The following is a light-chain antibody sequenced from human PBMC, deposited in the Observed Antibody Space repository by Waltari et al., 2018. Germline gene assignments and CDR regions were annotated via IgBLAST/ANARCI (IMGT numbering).Light chain of an antibody. CDR3: MQALQTQT. J-gene: IGKJ1*01. V-gene: IGKV2-28*01. CDR2: FGS. CDR1: QSRLHSNGYNY. Sequence: DIVMTQSPLSLPVTPGEPASISCRSSQSRLHSNGYNYWDWYLQKPWQSPQLLIYFGSNRASGVPARFRGSGSGTDFTLKISRVEAEDVGVYYCMQALQTQTFGQGTNVEIQ.